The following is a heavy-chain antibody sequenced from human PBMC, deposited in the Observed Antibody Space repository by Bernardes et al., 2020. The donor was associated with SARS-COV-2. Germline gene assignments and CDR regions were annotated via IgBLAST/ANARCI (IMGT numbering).Heavy chain of an antibody. V-gene: IGHV3-23*01. CDR1: GITFSTYA. J-gene: IGHJ5*02. D-gene: IGHD2-15*01. CDR3: AKGYYGGNSAFDR. Sequence: GGSLRLSCAASGITFSTYAMSWVRQAPGKGLEWVSTIIGNGDGTLYADSVKGRVSISRDNYKSMLYLQMNSLRVEDTAVYYCAKGYYGGNSAFDRWGQGTLVTVSS. CDR2: IIGNGDGT.